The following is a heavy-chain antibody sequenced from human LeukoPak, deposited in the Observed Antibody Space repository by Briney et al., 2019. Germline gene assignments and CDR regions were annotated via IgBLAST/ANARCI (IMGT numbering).Heavy chain of an antibody. CDR2: INHSGST. CDR3: ATTTIRLGY. CDR1: GGSFSGYY. D-gene: IGHD1-26*01. Sequence: SETLSLTCAVYGGSFSGYYWSWIRQPPGKGLEWIGEINHSGSTNYNPSLRSRVTISVDTSKNQFSLKLSSVTAADTAVYYCATTTIRLGYWGQGTLVTVSS. V-gene: IGHV4-34*01. J-gene: IGHJ4*02.